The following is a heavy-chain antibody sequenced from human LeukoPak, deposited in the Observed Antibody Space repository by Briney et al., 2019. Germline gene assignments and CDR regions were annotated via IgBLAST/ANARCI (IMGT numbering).Heavy chain of an antibody. V-gene: IGHV4-34*01. D-gene: IGHD2-21*02. Sequence: SETLSLTCAVYGGSFSGYYWSWIRQPPGKGLEWIGEINHSGSTNYNPSLKSRVTISVDTSKKQFSLKLSSVTAADTAVYYCARASYCGGDCYFTPDYYYGMDVWGQGTTVTVSS. CDR1: GGSFSGYY. CDR2: INHSGST. CDR3: ARASYCGGDCYFTPDYYYGMDV. J-gene: IGHJ6*02.